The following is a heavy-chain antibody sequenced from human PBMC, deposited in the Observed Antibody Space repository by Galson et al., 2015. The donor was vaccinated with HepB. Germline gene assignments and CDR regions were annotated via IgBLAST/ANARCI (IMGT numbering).Heavy chain of an antibody. Sequence: SLRLSCADSGFTFSSNRMNWVRQAPGKGLEWVSYISSSSSTIYYADSVKGRFTISRDNAKTSLYLQMNSLRAEDTAVYYCARQSGRGLQLALDYWGQGTLVTVSS. J-gene: IGHJ4*02. CDR2: ISSSSSTI. V-gene: IGHV3-48*04. CDR3: ARQSGRGLQLALDY. D-gene: IGHD5-24*01. CDR1: GFTFSSNR.